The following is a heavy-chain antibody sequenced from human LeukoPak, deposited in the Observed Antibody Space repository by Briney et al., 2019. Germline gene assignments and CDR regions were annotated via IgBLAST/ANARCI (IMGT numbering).Heavy chain of an antibody. Sequence: PSQTLSLTCTVSGGSISSGSYYWSWIRQPAGKGLEWIGRIYTSGSTNYNPSLKSRVTISVDTSKNQFSLKLSSVTAADTAVYYCAGLRIAVAGTHPFDYWGQGTLVTVSS. D-gene: IGHD6-19*01. V-gene: IGHV4-61*02. CDR3: AGLRIAVAGTHPFDY. CDR2: IYTSGST. CDR1: GGSISSGSYY. J-gene: IGHJ4*02.